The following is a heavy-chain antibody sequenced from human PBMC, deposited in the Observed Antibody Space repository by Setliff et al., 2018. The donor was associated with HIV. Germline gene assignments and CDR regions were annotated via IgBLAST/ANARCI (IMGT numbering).Heavy chain of an antibody. D-gene: IGHD5-18*01. CDR1: GGSISSSSHY. CDR3: ARPRYTYGTPWLYYFDY. J-gene: IGHJ4*02. Sequence: SETLSLTCTVSGGSISSSSHYWGWIRQPPGKGLEWIGSIYFSGSTYYNPSLKSRVTISVDTSKNQFSLKLSSVTAADTAVYYCARPRYTYGTPWLYYFDYWGQGTLVTVSS. CDR2: IYFSGST. V-gene: IGHV4-39*01.